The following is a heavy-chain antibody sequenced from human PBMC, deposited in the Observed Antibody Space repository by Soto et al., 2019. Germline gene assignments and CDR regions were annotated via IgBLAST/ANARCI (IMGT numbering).Heavy chain of an antibody. D-gene: IGHD3-10*01. V-gene: IGHV4-39*02. CDR3: ARRPLVRGIIPYYFAY. CDR2: VYYSGSA. CDR1: GGSVSNNSYY. J-gene: IGHJ4*02. Sequence: QLQLLESGPGLVKPSETLSLTCTVSGGSVSNNSYYWGWIRQPPGKRLEWIGSVYYSGSAYYNPYFKNRLNISVDTSMNHFSLKLSSVTAADTAIYYCARRPLVRGIIPYYFAYWGQGTLVTVSS.